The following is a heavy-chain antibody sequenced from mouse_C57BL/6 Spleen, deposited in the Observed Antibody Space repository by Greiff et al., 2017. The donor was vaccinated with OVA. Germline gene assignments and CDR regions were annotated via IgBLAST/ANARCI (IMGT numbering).Heavy chain of an antibody. CDR3: TRNGDDYDGFAY. V-gene: IGHV1-54*01. D-gene: IGHD2-4*01. CDR2: INPGSGGT. Sequence: VQLQQSGAELVRPGTSVKVSCKASGYAFTNYLIEWVKQRPGQGLEWIGVINPGSGGTNYNEKNKGKATRNEEKSYSTAYMQLSSLTADDSALSYCTRNGDDYDGFAYWGQGTLVTVAA. J-gene: IGHJ3*01. CDR1: GYAFTNYL.